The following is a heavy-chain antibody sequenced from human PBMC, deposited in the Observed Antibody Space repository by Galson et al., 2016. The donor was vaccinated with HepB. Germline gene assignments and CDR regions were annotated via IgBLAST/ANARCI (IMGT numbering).Heavy chain of an antibody. V-gene: IGHV3-30*04. CDR1: GFTFSSYA. D-gene: IGHD5-18*01. CDR3: ARVEVDTAMDYYFDY. Sequence: SLRLSCAASGFTFSSYAMHWVRQAPGKGLERVAVISYDGSNKYYADSVKGRFTISRDNSKNTLYLQMNSLRAEDTAVYYCARVEVDTAMDYYFDYWGQGTLVTVSS. J-gene: IGHJ4*02. CDR2: ISYDGSNK.